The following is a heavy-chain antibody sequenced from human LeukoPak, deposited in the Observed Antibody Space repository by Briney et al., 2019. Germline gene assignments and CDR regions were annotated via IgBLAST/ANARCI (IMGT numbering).Heavy chain of an antibody. CDR2: IIPIFGTA. D-gene: IGHD2-15*01. Sequence: ASVKVSCKASGGTFSSYAISWVRQAPGQGLEWMGGIIPIFGTANYAQKFRGRVTITADESTSTAYMELSSLRSEDTAVYYCARDDCSGGSCYPGEGYYYYHYGMDVWGQGTTVTVSS. CDR1: GGTFSSYA. V-gene: IGHV1-69*13. J-gene: IGHJ6*02. CDR3: ARDDCSGGSCYPGEGYYYYHYGMDV.